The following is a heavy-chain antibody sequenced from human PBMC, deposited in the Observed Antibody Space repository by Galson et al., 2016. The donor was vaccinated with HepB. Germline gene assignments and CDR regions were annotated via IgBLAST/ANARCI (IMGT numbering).Heavy chain of an antibody. Sequence: SLRLSCAASGFTFSDYYMSWIRQAPGKGLEWVSYITSSSTYTNYADSVKGRFTISRDNAKNSLYLQMNSLRAEDTAVYYCARENRFTTVVTPGAFDIWGQGTMVTVSS. V-gene: IGHV3-11*06. J-gene: IGHJ3*02. CDR3: ARENRFTTVVTPGAFDI. CDR1: GFTFSDYY. CDR2: ITSSSTYT. D-gene: IGHD4-23*01.